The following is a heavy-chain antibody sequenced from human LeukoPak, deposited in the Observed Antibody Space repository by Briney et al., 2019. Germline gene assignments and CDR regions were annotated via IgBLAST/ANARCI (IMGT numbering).Heavy chain of an antibody. CDR1: GFTFSSYS. J-gene: IGHJ4*02. CDR2: ISSSSSTI. D-gene: IGHD2-15*01. Sequence: GGSLRLSCAASGFTFSSYSMNWVRQAPGKGLEWVSYISSSSSTIYYADSVKGRFTISRDNAKNSLYLQMNSLRAEDTAVYYCARDHIVVVVAATPTYFDYWGQGTLVTVSS. CDR3: ARDHIVVVVAATPTYFDY. V-gene: IGHV3-48*01.